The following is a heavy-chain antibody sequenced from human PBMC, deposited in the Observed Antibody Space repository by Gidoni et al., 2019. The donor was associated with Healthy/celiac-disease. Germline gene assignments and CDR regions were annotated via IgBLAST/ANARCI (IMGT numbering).Heavy chain of an antibody. CDR1: GFTFSSYD. D-gene: IGHD6-19*01. CDR2: IGTAGDT. Sequence: EVHLVESGGGLVQPVGSLRLSCPASGFTFSSYDMHWVRQATGKGLEWVSAIGTAGDTYYPGSVKGRFTISRENAKNSLYLQMNSLRAGDTAVYYCARGGREAVAPYYYYGMDVWGQGTTVTVSS. J-gene: IGHJ6*02. V-gene: IGHV3-13*01. CDR3: ARGGREAVAPYYYYGMDV.